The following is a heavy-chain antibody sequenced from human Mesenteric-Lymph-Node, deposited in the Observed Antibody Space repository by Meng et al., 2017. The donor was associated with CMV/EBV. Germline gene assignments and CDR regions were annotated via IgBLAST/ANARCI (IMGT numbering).Heavy chain of an antibody. CDR3: ARDPATTVTTYFDY. D-gene: IGHD4-11*01. J-gene: IGHJ4*02. V-gene: IGHV3-23*01. CDR1: GFSFSSYA. Sequence: GESLKISCVASGFSFSSYAMDWVRRAPGKGLEWVSAISTSGDSVYYADSVKGRFIVSRDNSKNTMYLQMNSPRAEDTAVYYCARDPATTVTTYFDYWGQGTLVTVSS. CDR2: ISTSGDSV.